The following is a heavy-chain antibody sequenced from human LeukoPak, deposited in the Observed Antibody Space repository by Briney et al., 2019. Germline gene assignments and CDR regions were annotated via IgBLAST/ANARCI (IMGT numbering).Heavy chain of an antibody. Sequence: SETLSLTCAVSGVSISSYYWIWIRQPPGKGLEWIGYIYYSGSTNYNPSLKSRVTISVDTSKNQFSLKLSSVTAADTAVYYCARVIPGQWLVPSVFDYWGQGTLVTVSS. D-gene: IGHD6-19*01. V-gene: IGHV4-59*01. CDR2: IYYSGST. CDR3: ARVIPGQWLVPSVFDY. J-gene: IGHJ4*02. CDR1: GVSISSYY.